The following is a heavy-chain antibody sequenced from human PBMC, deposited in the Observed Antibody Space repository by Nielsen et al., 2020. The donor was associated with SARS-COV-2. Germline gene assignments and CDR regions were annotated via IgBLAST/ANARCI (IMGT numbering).Heavy chain of an antibody. J-gene: IGHJ4*02. V-gene: IGHV3-7*03. CDR3: AKIAAAGSPDY. Sequence: GESLKISCAASGFTFDDYAMHWVRQAPGKGLEWVANIKQDGSEKYYVDSVKGRFTISRDNAKNSLYLQMNSLRAEDTALYYCAKIAAAGSPDYWGQGTLVTVSS. CDR2: IKQDGSEK. CDR1: GFTFDDYA. D-gene: IGHD6-13*01.